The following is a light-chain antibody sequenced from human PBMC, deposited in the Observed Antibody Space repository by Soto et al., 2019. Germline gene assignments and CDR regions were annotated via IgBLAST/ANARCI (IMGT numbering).Light chain of an antibody. Sequence: IHLTQSPSSLSASVGDRVTITCRASQDIRTYLAWYQQSPGRALKLLIYLASNLHTGVPSRFSGSGSGTEFTLTISGLQPEDFATYYCQQLDSDPPWMFGQGTRVEIK. V-gene: IGKV1-9*01. CDR2: LAS. CDR1: QDIRTY. CDR3: QQLDSDPPWM. J-gene: IGKJ1*01.